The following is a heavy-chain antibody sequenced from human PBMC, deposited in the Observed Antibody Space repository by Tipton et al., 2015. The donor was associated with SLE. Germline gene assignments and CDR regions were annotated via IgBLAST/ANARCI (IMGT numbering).Heavy chain of an antibody. CDR1: GFTFDDYA. D-gene: IGHD4-23*01. J-gene: IGHJ4*02. V-gene: IGHV3-43D*04. Sequence: SLRLSYAASGFTFDDYAMHWVRQAPGKGLEWVSLISWDGGSTYYADSVKGRFTISRDNSKNSLYLQMNSLRAEDTALYYCAKDLTPYGGNYFDYWGQGTLVTVSS. CDR3: AKDLTPYGGNYFDY. CDR2: ISWDGGST.